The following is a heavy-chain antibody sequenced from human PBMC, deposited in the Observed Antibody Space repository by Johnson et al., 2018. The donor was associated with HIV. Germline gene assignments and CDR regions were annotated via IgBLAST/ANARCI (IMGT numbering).Heavy chain of an antibody. CDR2: IKEDGSED. D-gene: IGHD6-19*01. Sequence: VQLVESGGGLVQPGGSLRLSCAASGFTFSSYWMSWVRQAPGKGLEWLANIKEDGSEDYYVDSLKGRFTISRDNAQKSLYLQMNSLRAEDTALYYCARVSRLGDIAVLSDAFDTWGQGTMVTVSS. V-gene: IGHV3-7*05. CDR3: ARVSRLGDIAVLSDAFDT. J-gene: IGHJ3*02. CDR1: GFTFSSYW.